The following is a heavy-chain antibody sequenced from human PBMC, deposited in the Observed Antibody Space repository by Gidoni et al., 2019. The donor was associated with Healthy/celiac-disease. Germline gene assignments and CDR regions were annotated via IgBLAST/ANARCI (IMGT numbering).Heavy chain of an antibody. CDR2: IYYSGST. CDR3: ASPDSSFDY. CDR1: GGSISSSSYY. Sequence: QLQLQESGPGLVKPSETLSLTCPVPGGSISSSSYYWGWIRQPPGKGLEWIGSIYYSGSTYYNPSLKSRVTISVDTSKNQFSLKLSSVTAADTAVYYCASPDSSFDYWGQGTLVTVSS. V-gene: IGHV4-39*01. D-gene: IGHD3-22*01. J-gene: IGHJ4*02.